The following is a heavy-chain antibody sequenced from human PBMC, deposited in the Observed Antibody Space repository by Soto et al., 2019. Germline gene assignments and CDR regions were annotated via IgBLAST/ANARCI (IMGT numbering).Heavy chain of an antibody. V-gene: IGHV4-59*01. J-gene: IGHJ4*02. Sequence: PSETLSLTCSVSGGVTSNYYWSWIRQPPGKGLEWIGYIYDSGTTHYNPSLKSRVTISVDTSKSQFSLKLNSVTAADTAVYYRARGLTTATTPYDYWGPGTLVTVSS. CDR2: IYDSGTT. CDR3: ARGLTTATTPYDY. CDR1: GGVTSNYY. D-gene: IGHD1-7*01.